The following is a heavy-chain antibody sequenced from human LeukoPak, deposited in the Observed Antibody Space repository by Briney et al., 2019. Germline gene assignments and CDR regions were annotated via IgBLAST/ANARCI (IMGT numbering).Heavy chain of an antibody. CDR1: GFTFSTYG. V-gene: IGHV3-30*18. CDR2: ISYDGSDK. Sequence: QPGGSLRLSCAASGFTFSTYGMHWVRQAPGKGLEWVTVISYDGSDKYYADSVKGRFTISRDNSRNTLCLQMNSLRVEDTAVYYCAKEVGTFTLDYWGQGTLVTVSS. J-gene: IGHJ4*02. D-gene: IGHD1-26*01. CDR3: AKEVGTFTLDY.